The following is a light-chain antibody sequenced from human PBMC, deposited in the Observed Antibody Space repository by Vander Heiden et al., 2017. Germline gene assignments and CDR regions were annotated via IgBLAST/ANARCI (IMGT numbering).Light chain of an antibody. CDR1: RSVSSN. Sequence: EIVMTQSPATLSVSPGERATLSCRASRSVSSNLAWYQQKPGQAPRLLIYGASTRATGIPARFSGSGSGTEFTLTISSLQSEDFAVYYCQQYNDWPPSITFGQGTRLEI. J-gene: IGKJ5*01. V-gene: IGKV3-15*01. CDR2: GAS. CDR3: QQYNDWPPSIT.